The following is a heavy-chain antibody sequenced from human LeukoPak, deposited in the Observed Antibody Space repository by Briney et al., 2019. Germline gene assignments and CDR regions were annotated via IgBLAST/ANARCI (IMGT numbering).Heavy chain of an antibody. D-gene: IGHD3-10*01. CDR3: ARDYYYGSGSYRSDAFDI. Sequence: GGSLRLSCAASGFTFSSYSMNWVRQAPGKGLEWVSSISSGSSYIYYADSVKGRFTISRDNAKNSLYLQMNSLRAQDTTVYYCARDYYYGSGSYRSDAFDIWGQGTMVTVSS. CDR2: ISSGSSYI. CDR1: GFTFSSYS. J-gene: IGHJ3*02. V-gene: IGHV3-21*01.